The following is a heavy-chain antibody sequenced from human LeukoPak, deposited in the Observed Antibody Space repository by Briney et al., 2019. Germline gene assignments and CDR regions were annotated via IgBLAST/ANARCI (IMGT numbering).Heavy chain of an antibody. V-gene: IGHV3-53*01. CDR2: IYSDGRT. CDR1: GFTVTSNY. J-gene: IGHJ4*02. Sequence: EGSLRLSCAASGFTVTSNYMSWVRQAPGKGLEWVSSIYSDGRTFYADSVKGRFTTSRDNSKNTLSLQFNSLRVEDTAVYYCAGRFSSSWAHAYWGQGTLVTVSS. CDR3: AGRFSSSWAHAY. D-gene: IGHD6-13*01.